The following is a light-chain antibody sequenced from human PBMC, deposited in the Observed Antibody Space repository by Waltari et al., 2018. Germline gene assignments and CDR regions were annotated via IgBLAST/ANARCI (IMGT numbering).Light chain of an antibody. J-gene: IGLJ2*01. CDR2: EVS. CDR1: STDIGVYNY. Sequence: QSALTQPPSASGSPGQSVTISCTGTSTDIGVYNYVSWYQHPPGKAPKLLIYEVSERPSGVPDRFSGSKSGITASLTVFGLQTEDEADYYCASFAGSNTLFGGGTKLTVL. CDR3: ASFAGSNTL. V-gene: IGLV2-8*01.